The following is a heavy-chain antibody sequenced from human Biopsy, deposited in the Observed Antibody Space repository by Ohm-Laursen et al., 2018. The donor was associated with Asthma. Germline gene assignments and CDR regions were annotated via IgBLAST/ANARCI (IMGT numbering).Heavy chain of an antibody. CDR3: ARKAGSCISRTCYSLDF. V-gene: IGHV1-69*13. CDR2: IHSVFGTT. D-gene: IGHD2-2*01. CDR1: GGTFNTYV. Sequence: GASVKVSCKSLGGTFNTYVIGWVRQAPGQGLEWMGGIHSVFGTTTYPQKFQDRVTITAVDSTSTVYMELSSLRSEDTAVYYCARKAGSCISRTCYSLDFWGQGTLVTVSS. J-gene: IGHJ4*02.